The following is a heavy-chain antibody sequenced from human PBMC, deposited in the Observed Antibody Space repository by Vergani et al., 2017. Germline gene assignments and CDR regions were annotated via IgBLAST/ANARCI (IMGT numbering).Heavy chain of an antibody. CDR2: ICHTEDT. Sequence: QVQLQESGPGLVKPPGTLSLTCAVSGDSISSNNCWPWVRQPPGKGLEWIGEICHTEDTKYSPSLKRRVTVSVDVSRNLFSRRLTSVTAADTAVYYCATIGDRRWGYYFDYWGQGMLVTVSS. CDR1: GDSISSNNC. CDR3: ATIGDRRWGYYFDY. D-gene: IGHD3-16*01. V-gene: IGHV4-4*03. J-gene: IGHJ4*02.